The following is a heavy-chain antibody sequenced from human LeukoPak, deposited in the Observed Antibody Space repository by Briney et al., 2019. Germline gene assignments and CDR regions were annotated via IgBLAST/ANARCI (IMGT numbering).Heavy chain of an antibody. CDR2: ISSSSSYI. CDR1: GFTFSSYS. J-gene: IGHJ4*02. CDR3: ARDKGHYDILTGQIDY. Sequence: GGSLRLSCAASGFTFSSYSMNWVRQAPGKGLEWVSSISSSSSYIYYADSVKGRFTISRDNAKNSLYLQMNSLRAEDTAVYYCARDKGHYDILTGQIDYWGQGTLVTVSS. V-gene: IGHV3-21*01. D-gene: IGHD3-9*01.